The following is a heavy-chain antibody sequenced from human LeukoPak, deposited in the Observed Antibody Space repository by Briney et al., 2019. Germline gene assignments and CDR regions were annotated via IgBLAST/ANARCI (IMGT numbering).Heavy chain of an antibody. CDR2: IKQDGSEK. CDR3: GRVSCTYGVCYGFDY. CDR1: KFTFRNYW. V-gene: IGHV3-7*01. J-gene: IGHJ4*02. D-gene: IGHD2-8*01. Sequence: PGGALRLSCAASKFTFRNYWMSWVRQAPGKGLEWVANIKQDGSEKYYVDSVKGRFTISRDNAKNSLYLQMNSLGVEDTAVYYCGRVSCTYGVCYGFDYWGQGILVTVSS.